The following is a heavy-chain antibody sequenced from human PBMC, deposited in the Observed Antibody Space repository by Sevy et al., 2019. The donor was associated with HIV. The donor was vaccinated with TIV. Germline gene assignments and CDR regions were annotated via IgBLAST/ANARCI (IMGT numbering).Heavy chain of an antibody. CDR3: TRVSRGTDDDY. CDR2: ISSSGSIK. V-gene: IGHV3-11*04. CDR1: GFRFSDYD. J-gene: IGHJ4*02. Sequence: GGSLRLSCAASGFRFSDYDMHWIRQAPGKGLEWLSYISSSGSIKYYADSVQGRFTISRDNAKSSLFLQMNSLRAEDTAVYYCTRVSRGTDDDYWGQGTLVTVSS. D-gene: IGHD2-2*01.